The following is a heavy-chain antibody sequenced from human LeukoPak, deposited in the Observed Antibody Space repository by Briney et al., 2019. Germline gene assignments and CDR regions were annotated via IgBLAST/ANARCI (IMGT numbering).Heavy chain of an antibody. CDR1: GFTFDYYG. Sequence: GGSLRLSCAASGFTFDYYGMRWVRQAPGKGLEWVSGINWNGDSTDYADSVKGRFTISRDNAKNSLYLQMNSLRAEDTAFYFCARVRYYDTSDFLDYWGQGTLVTVSS. CDR3: ARVRYYDTSDFLDY. D-gene: IGHD3-22*01. J-gene: IGHJ4*02. CDR2: INWNGDST. V-gene: IGHV3-20*04.